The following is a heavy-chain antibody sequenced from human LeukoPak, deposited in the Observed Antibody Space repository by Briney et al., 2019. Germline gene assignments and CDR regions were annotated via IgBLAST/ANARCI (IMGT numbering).Heavy chain of an antibody. J-gene: IGHJ4*02. Sequence: VGSLRLSCAASGFTFSSYGMHCVRQAPGKGLEWVAVISYDGSNKYYADSVKGRFTISRDNSKNTLYLQMNSLRAEDTAVYYCAHDILTGYSKFDYWGQGTLVTVSS. CDR2: ISYDGSNK. V-gene: IGHV3-30*18. D-gene: IGHD3-9*01. CDR3: AHDILTGYSKFDY. CDR1: GFTFSSYG.